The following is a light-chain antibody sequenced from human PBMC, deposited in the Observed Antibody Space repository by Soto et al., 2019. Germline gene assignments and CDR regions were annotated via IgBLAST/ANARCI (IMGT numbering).Light chain of an antibody. CDR1: QSVSSSH. CDR2: GGS. J-gene: IGKJ5*01. V-gene: IGKV3-20*01. CDR3: QQYGSSPVT. Sequence: EIVLTQSPGTLSLSPGERATLSCRASQSVSSSHLAWYQQKPGQAPRLLIYGGSSRATGIPDRFSGSGSGTDFTLTISRLEPEDFAVYYCQQYGSSPVTFGQGTRLEIK.